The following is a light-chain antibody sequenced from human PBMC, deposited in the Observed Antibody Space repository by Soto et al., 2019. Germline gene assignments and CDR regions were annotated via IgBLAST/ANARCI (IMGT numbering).Light chain of an antibody. Sequence: DIQMTQSPSSLSASVGDRVTITCRASQSISTFLNWYQQKPGNAPKSLIYAASNLQSGVPSRFSGSGSGTDFTLTISRLEPGDFAVYYCQRYGSSSLSFGGGTRVEI. CDR2: AAS. CDR1: QSISTF. V-gene: IGKV1-39*02. J-gene: IGKJ4*01. CDR3: QRYGSSSLS.